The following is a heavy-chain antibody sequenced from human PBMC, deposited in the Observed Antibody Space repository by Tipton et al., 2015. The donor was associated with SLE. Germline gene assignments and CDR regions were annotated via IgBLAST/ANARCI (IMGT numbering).Heavy chain of an antibody. CDR2: VSYSGST. CDR3: ARGRGGYKYGYPDLDS. CDR1: GGSISPYY. Sequence: LRLSCTVSGGSISPYYWTWIRQSPGKGLEWIGYVSYSGSTNYNPSLKSRVTISMGTSNNQFSLKLSSVTAADTAVYYCARGRGGYKYGYPDLDSWGQGTLVTVSS. V-gene: IGHV4-59*01. J-gene: IGHJ4*02. D-gene: IGHD5-18*01.